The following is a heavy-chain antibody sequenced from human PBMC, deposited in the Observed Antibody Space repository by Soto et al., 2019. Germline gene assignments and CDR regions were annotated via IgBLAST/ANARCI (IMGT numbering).Heavy chain of an antibody. V-gene: IGHV1-18*01. Sequence: QIQLVQSGTEVREPGASVKVSCQASGYTFTSYGIIWVRQAPGQGLELMGWISGYNNNKNYAQKYQARVTMTTDTSTRTAYMELRSLRSDHTAVYYCARVGAIAPAEGDYWGQGTLVTVSS. CDR1: GYTFTSYG. D-gene: IGHD6-13*01. CDR3: ARVGAIAPAEGDY. CDR2: ISGYNNNK. J-gene: IGHJ4*02.